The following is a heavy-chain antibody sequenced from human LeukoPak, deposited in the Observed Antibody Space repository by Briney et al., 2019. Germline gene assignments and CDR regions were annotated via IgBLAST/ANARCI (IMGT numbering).Heavy chain of an antibody. CDR3: AVLLWFGELGGFDY. CDR1: GFTFSSYG. CDR2: ISYDGSNK. D-gene: IGHD3-10*01. Sequence: PGGSLRLSCAASGFTFSSYGMHWVRQAPGKGLEWVAVISYDGSNKYYADSVKGRFTISRDNAKNSLYLQMNSLRAEDTAVYYCAVLLWFGELGGFDYWGQGTLVTVSS. J-gene: IGHJ4*02. V-gene: IGHV3-30*03.